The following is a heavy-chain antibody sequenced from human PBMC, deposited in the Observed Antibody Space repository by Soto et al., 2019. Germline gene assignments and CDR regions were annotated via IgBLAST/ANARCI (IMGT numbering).Heavy chain of an antibody. D-gene: IGHD3-10*01. Sequence: GGSLRLSCAASGFTFSSYGMHWVRQAPGKGLEWVAGINTDGSNTTYADSVQGRFTISRDNAKNTLSLQMNSLRAEDTAVYYCARGWPQSASGSHLAYWGQGTLVTVSS. CDR3: ARGWPQSASGSHLAY. CDR2: INTDGSNT. V-gene: IGHV3-74*01. J-gene: IGHJ4*02. CDR1: GFTFSSYG.